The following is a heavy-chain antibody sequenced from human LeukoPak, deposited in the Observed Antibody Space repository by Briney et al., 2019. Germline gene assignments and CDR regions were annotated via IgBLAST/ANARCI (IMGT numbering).Heavy chain of an antibody. CDR2: IYYSGST. J-gene: IGHJ4*03. Sequence: SETLSLTCTVSGGSVSSSGYYWSWMRQSPGKGLEWIGYIYYSGSTIYSPSLKSRVTISLDTSKNQFSLKLSSVTAADTAVYYCATPRGYTSGWSGIFDYWGQGTTVTVSS. CDR1: GGSVSSSGYY. D-gene: IGHD6-19*01. V-gene: IGHV4-61*08. CDR3: ATPRGYTSGWSGIFDY.